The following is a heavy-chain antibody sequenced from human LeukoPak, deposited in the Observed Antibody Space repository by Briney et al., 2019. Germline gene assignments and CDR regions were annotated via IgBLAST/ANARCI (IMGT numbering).Heavy chain of an antibody. V-gene: IGHV3-66*01. Sequence: GGSLRLSCAASGFSVSDNYMSWVRQAPGKGLEWVSTINRVGPTFHADSVKGRFTISRDNSRNTLYLQMNSLRAEDTAVYYCGRRGYDMYDWGQGTTVSVSS. D-gene: IGHD2-2*01. J-gene: IGHJ6*02. CDR1: GFSVSDNY. CDR3: GRRGYDMYD. CDR2: INRVGPT.